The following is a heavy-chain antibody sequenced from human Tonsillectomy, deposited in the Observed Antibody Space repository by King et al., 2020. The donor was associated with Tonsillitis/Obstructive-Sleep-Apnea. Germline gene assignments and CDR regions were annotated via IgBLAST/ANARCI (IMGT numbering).Heavy chain of an antibody. V-gene: IGHV3-23*04. CDR3: AGGPAGADYYYMDV. J-gene: IGHJ6*03. CDR2: ISDRGDNT. CDR1: GFTFRGYA. D-gene: IGHD6-19*01. Sequence: VQLVESGGGLVQPGGSLRLSCAASGFTFRGYAMSWVRQAPGKGLEWVSSISDRGDNTYNADSVKGRFTMSIDNSKNTLYLQMKSLRAEDTALYYCAGGPAGADYYYMDVWGKGTTVTVSS.